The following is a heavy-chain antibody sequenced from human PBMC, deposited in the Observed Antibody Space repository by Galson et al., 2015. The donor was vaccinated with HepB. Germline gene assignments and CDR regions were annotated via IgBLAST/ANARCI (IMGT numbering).Heavy chain of an antibody. Sequence: SLRLSCAASGFTFSSYWMSWVRQAPGKGLEWVANIKQDGSEKYYVDSVKGRFAISRDNAKNSLYLQMNSLRAEDTAVYYCARDTIVVVPAESGGYYYGMDVWGQGTTVTVSS. D-gene: IGHD2-2*01. CDR1: GFTFSSYW. CDR3: ARDTIVVVPAESGGYYYGMDV. J-gene: IGHJ6*02. CDR2: IKQDGSEK. V-gene: IGHV3-7*03.